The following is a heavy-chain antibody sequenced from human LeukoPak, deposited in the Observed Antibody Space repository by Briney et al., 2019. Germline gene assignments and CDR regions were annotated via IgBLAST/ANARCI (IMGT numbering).Heavy chain of an antibody. CDR2: ISGGGGSI. V-gene: IGHV3-23*01. J-gene: IGHJ4*02. CDR3: AKLAAGGTDY. D-gene: IGHD6-13*01. CDR1: GFTFSSYA. Sequence: PGGSLRLSCAASGFTFSSYAMTWVRQAPGKGLEWVSGISGGGGSIFYADSVKGRFTISRDNSKNTLHLQMNSLRAEDTAVYYCAKLAAGGTDYWGQGTLVTVSS.